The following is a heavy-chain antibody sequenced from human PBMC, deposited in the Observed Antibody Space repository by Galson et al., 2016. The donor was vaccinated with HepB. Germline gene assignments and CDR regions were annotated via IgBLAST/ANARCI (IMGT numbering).Heavy chain of an antibody. CDR3: AREHSGVRSTAYNWFDP. J-gene: IGHJ5*02. D-gene: IGHD3-10*01. CDR1: GFAFGSHW. CDR2: INSDGTST. V-gene: IGHV3-74*01. Sequence: SLRLSCAASGFAFGSHWMHWVRQVPGKGLVWVSRINSDGTSTYYADSVKGRFTISRDNAKNTLYLQMNSLRVEDTAVYYCAREHSGVRSTAYNWFDPWGQGTMVTVSS.